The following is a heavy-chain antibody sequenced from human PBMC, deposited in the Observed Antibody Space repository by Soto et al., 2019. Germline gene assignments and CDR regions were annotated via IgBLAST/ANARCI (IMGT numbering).Heavy chain of an antibody. Sequence: HVELVQSGADVKKPGASVTISCKASGYTFTDYALHWVRQAPGQRLEWMGWMNAGVGNTLYSQKFQGRITITRDTPASTAYIELNSLKSEDTAIYYCARDTGYTFGSLNYWGPGTLVTVSS. V-gene: IGHV1-3*01. CDR3: ARDTGYTFGSLNY. J-gene: IGHJ4*02. D-gene: IGHD5-18*01. CDR2: MNAGVGNT. CDR1: GYTFTDYA.